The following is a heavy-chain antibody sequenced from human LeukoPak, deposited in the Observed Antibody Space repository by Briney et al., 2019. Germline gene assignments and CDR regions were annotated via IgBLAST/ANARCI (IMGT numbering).Heavy chain of an antibody. CDR2: LIPIFGTS. CDR1: GGTFSSYA. V-gene: IGHV1-69*01. CDR3: ARDGHCSSTSCYMKYYYYGMDV. D-gene: IGHD2-2*02. J-gene: IGHJ6*02. Sequence: GSSVKVSCKASGGTFSSYAISWVRQAPGQGLEWMGGLIPIFGTSNYAQKFQGRVTITADESTSTAYMELSSLRSEDTAVYYCARDGHCSSTSCYMKYYYYGMDVWGQGTTVTVSS.